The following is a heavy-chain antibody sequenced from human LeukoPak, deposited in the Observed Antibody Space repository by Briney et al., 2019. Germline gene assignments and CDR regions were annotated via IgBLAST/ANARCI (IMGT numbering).Heavy chain of an antibody. CDR3: ASVWGVTDYLDY. Sequence: PGGSLRLSCAASGFTFSSYEMNWVRQAPGKGLEWVSYISSSGSTIYYADSVKGRFTISRGNSKNTLYLQMNSLRPEDTAVYFCASVWGVTDYLDYWGQGTLVTVSS. CDR2: ISSSGSTI. CDR1: GFTFSSYE. D-gene: IGHD3-16*01. V-gene: IGHV3-48*03. J-gene: IGHJ4*02.